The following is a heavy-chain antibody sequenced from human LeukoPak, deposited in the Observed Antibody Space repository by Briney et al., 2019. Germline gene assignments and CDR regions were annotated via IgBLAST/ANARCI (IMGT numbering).Heavy chain of an antibody. CDR1: GGTFSSYA. J-gene: IGHJ5*02. CDR3: ARIDYYDSSDNWFDP. Sequence: GASVKVSCKASGGTFSSYAISWVRQAPGQGLEWMGRIIPILGIANYAQKFQGRVTITADKSTSTAYMELSSLRSEDTAVYYCARIDYYDSSDNWFDPWGQGTPVTVSS. CDR2: IIPILGIA. D-gene: IGHD3-22*01. V-gene: IGHV1-69*04.